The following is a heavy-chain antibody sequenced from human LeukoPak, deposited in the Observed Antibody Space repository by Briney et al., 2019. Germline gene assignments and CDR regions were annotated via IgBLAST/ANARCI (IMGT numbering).Heavy chain of an antibody. CDR1: GFTLSSAT. J-gene: IGHJ4*02. Sequence: GGSLRLSCGASGFTLSSATMSWLRQAPGKGLEWVSAINSGGGRTSAESVKGRFTISRDDSKNTLYLQMNSLRAEDTAVYYCAKGSDGAGSYRPFDYWGQGTLVTVSS. V-gene: IGHV3-23*01. CDR2: INSGGGRT. D-gene: IGHD3-10*01. CDR3: AKGSDGAGSYRPFDY.